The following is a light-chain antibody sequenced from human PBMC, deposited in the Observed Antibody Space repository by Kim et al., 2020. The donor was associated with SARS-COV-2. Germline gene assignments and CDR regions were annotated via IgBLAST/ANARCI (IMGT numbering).Light chain of an antibody. J-gene: IGKJ2*01. CDR1: QSISSW. CDR3: QQYSLYT. Sequence: DIQMTQSPSTLSASVGDRVTITCRASQSISSWLAWYQQKPGKAPKLLIYDASSLESGVPSRFSGSGSGTEFTLTISSLQPDDFATYYCQQYSLYTFGQGTKLEI. V-gene: IGKV1-5*01. CDR2: DAS.